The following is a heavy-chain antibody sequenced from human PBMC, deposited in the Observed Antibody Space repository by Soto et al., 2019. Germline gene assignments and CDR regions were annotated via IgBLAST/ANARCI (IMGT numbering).Heavy chain of an antibody. D-gene: IGHD6-19*01. CDR2: IISSTI. V-gene: IGHV3-48*01. CDR3: ARGGNGWFSNFDY. Sequence: PGGSLRLSCAASGFTFSSYSLNWVRQAPGKELEWVSYIISSTIYYADSVKGRFTISRDNAKNSLYLQMNSLRAEDTAVYYCARGGNGWFSNFDYWGQGTLVTVSS. J-gene: IGHJ4*02. CDR1: GFTFSSYS.